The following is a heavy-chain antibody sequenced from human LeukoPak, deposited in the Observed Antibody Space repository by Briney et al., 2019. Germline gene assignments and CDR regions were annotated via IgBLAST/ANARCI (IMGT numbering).Heavy chain of an antibody. CDR1: GGSITGSTYY. Sequence: PSETLSLTCTVSGGSITGSTYYWGWIRQPPGKGLEWIVSVIHSGTTYYNPSLRSRVIVSMDTSKKQFSLRLSSVTAADTAVYYCARHDYDSSGHRRDYYFDYWSQGALVTVSS. CDR2: VIHSGTT. CDR3: ARHDYDSSGHRRDYYFDY. D-gene: IGHD3-22*01. V-gene: IGHV4-39*01. J-gene: IGHJ4*02.